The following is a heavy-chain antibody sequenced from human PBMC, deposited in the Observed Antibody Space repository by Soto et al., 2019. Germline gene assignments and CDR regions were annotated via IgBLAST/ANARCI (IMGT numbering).Heavy chain of an antibody. D-gene: IGHD6-19*01. CDR2: ISGSGCNT. J-gene: IGHJ4*02. V-gene: IGHV3-23*01. CDR1: GFRYTSYA. CDR3: AKVPHPKVGWPYYFES. Sequence: GGSLTLSRAASGFRYTSYAMTWVRQAAGKGLEWVASISGSGCNTYYADSVEGRFTISRDNARNSLSLHMCSLRDEDGALYYCAKVPHPKVGWPYYFESWGQGDPVTVSS.